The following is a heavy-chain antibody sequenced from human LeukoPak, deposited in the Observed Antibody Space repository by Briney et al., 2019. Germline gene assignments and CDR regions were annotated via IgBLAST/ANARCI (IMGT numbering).Heavy chain of an antibody. V-gene: IGHV4-4*07. Sequence: PSETLSLTCTVAGDSLTNYYWSWIRQPAGKGLEWIGRIHINGNTNYNPSLDSRVTISLDTSKNHFSLKLSSVTVADTAVYYCARDRYYDGSVRYYELGYWGQGILVTVSS. CDR3: ARDRYYDGSVRYYELGY. J-gene: IGHJ4*02. CDR1: GDSLTNYY. D-gene: IGHD3-22*01. CDR2: IHINGNT.